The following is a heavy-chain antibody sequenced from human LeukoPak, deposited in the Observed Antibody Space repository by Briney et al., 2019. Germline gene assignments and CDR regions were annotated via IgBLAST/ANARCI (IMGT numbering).Heavy chain of an antibody. CDR3: ARASIAARRRWFDP. D-gene: IGHD6-6*01. Sequence: SETLSLTCAVYGGSFSGYYWRWIRQPPGKGLEWIGEINHSGSTNYNPSLKSRVTISVDTSKNQFSLKLSSVTAADTAVYYCARASIAARRRWFDPWGQGTLVTVSS. CDR2: INHSGST. V-gene: IGHV4-34*01. CDR1: GGSFSGYY. J-gene: IGHJ5*02.